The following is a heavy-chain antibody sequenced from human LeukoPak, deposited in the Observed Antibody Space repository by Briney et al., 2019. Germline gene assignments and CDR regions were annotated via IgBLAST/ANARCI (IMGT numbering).Heavy chain of an antibody. CDR2: ISSSSSTI. CDR1: GFTFSSYS. Sequence: QPGGSLRLSCAASGFTFSSYSMNWVRQAPGKGLEWVSYISSSSSTIYYADSVKGRFTISRDNSKNTLYLQMNSLRAEDTAVYYCAKRGGMYPAYYFDHWGQGTLVTVSS. CDR3: AKRGGMYPAYYFDH. D-gene: IGHD3-16*01. V-gene: IGHV3-48*01. J-gene: IGHJ4*02.